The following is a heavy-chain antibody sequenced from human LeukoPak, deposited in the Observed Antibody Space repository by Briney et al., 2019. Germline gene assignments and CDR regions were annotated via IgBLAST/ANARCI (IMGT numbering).Heavy chain of an antibody. V-gene: IGHV4-59*08. CDR2: IYYSGST. J-gene: IGHJ3*02. Sequence: SETLSLTCSVSGGSISGYYWRWMRQTPGKGLEWIGYIYYSGSTYYNPSLKSRVTISVDTSKNQFSLKLTSVTAADTAVYYCARRFTMVRGTRRDGFDIWGQGTMVTVSS. D-gene: IGHD3-10*01. CDR3: ARRFTMVRGTRRDGFDI. CDR1: GGSISGYY.